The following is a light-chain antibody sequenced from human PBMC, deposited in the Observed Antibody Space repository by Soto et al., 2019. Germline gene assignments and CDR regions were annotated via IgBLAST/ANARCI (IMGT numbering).Light chain of an antibody. CDR2: KAS. J-gene: IGKJ4*01. Sequence: DIQMTQSPSTLSAAVGDRVTITCRASQTVITWLAWYQQKPGKAPKLLVSKASNLQPGVPSRFSGSGSGTEFTLTISSLQPDDFATYYCQQYNDYFLSFGGGTRVEIK. CDR3: QQYNDYFLS. V-gene: IGKV1-5*03. CDR1: QTVITW.